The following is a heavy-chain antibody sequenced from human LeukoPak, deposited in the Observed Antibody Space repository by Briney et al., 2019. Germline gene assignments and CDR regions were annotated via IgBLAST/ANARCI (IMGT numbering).Heavy chain of an antibody. CDR3: ARDLGGDGYKQGGFDY. Sequence: GGSLRLSCVASGFTFSDYYMSWIRQPPGKGLEWVSYISSSGSYAYYADSVKGRFAISRDNAKNSLFLQMNSLRVDDTAVYYCARDLGGDGYKQGGFDYWGQGIPVTVSS. D-gene: IGHD5-24*01. CDR2: ISSSGSYA. CDR1: GFTFSDYY. J-gene: IGHJ4*02. V-gene: IGHV3-11*05.